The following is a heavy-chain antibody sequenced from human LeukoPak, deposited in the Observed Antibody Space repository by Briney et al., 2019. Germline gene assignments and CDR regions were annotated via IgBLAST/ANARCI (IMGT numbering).Heavy chain of an antibody. Sequence: ASVKVSCKVSGYTLTELSMHWVRQAPGKGLEWMGGFDPEDGETIYAQKFQGRVTMTEDTSTDTAYMELSSLRSEDTAVYYCETGRGGSYLRAFDYWGQGTLVTVSS. CDR3: ETGRGGSYLRAFDY. V-gene: IGHV1-24*01. CDR2: FDPEDGET. J-gene: IGHJ4*02. CDR1: GYTLTELS. D-gene: IGHD3-22*01.